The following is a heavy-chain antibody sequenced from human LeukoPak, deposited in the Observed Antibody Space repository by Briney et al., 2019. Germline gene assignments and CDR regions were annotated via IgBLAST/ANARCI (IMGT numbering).Heavy chain of an antibody. Sequence: PSETLSLTCAVSGVSISRSSYYWGWIRQPPGKGLEWIGSMYYSGSTYYNPSLKSRVTISVDTSKNQFSLKLSSVAAADTALCYCARTPYGNWDFDLWGRGTLVTVSS. CDR2: MYYSGST. D-gene: IGHD1-26*01. CDR3: ARTPYGNWDFDL. V-gene: IGHV4-39*01. J-gene: IGHJ2*01. CDR1: GVSISRSSYY.